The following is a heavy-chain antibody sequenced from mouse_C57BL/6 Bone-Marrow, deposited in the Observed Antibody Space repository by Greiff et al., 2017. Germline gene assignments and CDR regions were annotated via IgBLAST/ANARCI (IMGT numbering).Heavy chain of an antibody. Sequence: VQLQQPGAELVTPGASVKLSCKASGYTFTSYWMQWVKQRPGQGLEWIGEIDPSDSYTNYNQKFKGKATLTVYTSSSTAYMQLSSLTSEDSAVYYCASCTTGEEYFDVWGTGTTVTVSS. CDR3: ASCTTGEEYFDV. CDR2: IDPSDSYT. CDR1: GYTFTSYW. J-gene: IGHJ1*03. D-gene: IGHD1-1*01. V-gene: IGHV1-50*01.